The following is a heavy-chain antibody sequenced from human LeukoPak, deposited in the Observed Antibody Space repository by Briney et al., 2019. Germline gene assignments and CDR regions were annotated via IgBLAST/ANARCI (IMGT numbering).Heavy chain of an antibody. CDR3: ARAYGDYFDY. CDR1: GGTFSSYA. J-gene: IGHJ4*02. CDR2: ISAYNGNT. V-gene: IGHV1-18*01. Sequence: ASVKVSCKASGGTFSSYAISWVRQAPGQGLEWMGWISAYNGNTNYAQKLQGRVTMTTDTSTSTAYMELRSLRSDDTAVYYCARAYGDYFDYWGQGTLVTVSS. D-gene: IGHD4-17*01.